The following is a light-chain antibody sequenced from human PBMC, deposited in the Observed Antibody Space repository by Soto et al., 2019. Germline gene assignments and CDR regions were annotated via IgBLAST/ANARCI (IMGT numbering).Light chain of an antibody. Sequence: ENVVTQSPATVSVSTGERATLSCRASQSVSSNLAWYQQKPGQSPRLLIYGTSTRATGIPARFSGSGSGTEFTLTVSSLQSEDFAVYYCHQYNFWPTFGQGTKVDIK. J-gene: IGKJ1*01. CDR2: GTS. CDR3: HQYNFWPT. V-gene: IGKV3-15*01. CDR1: QSVSSN.